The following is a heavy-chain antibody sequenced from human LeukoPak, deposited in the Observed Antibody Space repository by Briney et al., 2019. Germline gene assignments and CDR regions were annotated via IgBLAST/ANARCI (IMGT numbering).Heavy chain of an antibody. CDR2: ISSRSTYI. Sequence: GGSLRLSCVASGFTFNNYSMNWVRQAPGKGLEWVSSISSRSTYIYYADSVKGRFTISRDNAKNSLFLQMNSLRAEDTAVYYCVRVLTPSRDDQIFDYWGQGTLVTVSS. J-gene: IGHJ4*02. CDR1: GFTFNNYS. D-gene: IGHD5-24*01. V-gene: IGHV3-21*01. CDR3: VRVLTPSRDDQIFDY.